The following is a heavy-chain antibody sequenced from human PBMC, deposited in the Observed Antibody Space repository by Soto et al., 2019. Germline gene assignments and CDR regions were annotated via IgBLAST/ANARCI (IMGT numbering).Heavy chain of an antibody. V-gene: IGHV4-39*07. CDR3: ARVSGSYYYGMDV. J-gene: IGHJ6*02. CDR1: GGSISSSSYY. CDR2: IYHSGST. D-gene: IGHD1-26*01. Sequence: SETLSLTCTVSGGSISSSSYYWGWVRQPPGKGLEWIGEIYHSGSTNYNPSLKSRVTISVDKSKNQFSLKLSSVTAADTAVYYCARVSGSYYYGMDVWGQGTTVTVSS.